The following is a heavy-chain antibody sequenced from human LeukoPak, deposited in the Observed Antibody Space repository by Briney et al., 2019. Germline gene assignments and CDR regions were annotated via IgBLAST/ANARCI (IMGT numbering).Heavy chain of an antibody. Sequence: GGSLRLSCAASGFSFSSYSMNWVPQAPGKELEWVASITFSGNDVYYADSVKGRFTISRDNAKNSLFLQINSLRVEDTAVYYCARDLGGIAADGTAYWGQGTLVIVSS. J-gene: IGHJ4*02. D-gene: IGHD6-13*01. CDR1: GFSFSSYS. CDR2: ITFSGNDV. V-gene: IGHV3-21*01. CDR3: ARDLGGIAADGTAY.